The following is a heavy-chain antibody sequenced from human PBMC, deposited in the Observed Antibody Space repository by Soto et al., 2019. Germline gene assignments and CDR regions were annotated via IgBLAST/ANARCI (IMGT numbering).Heavy chain of an antibody. CDR2: IIPIFNRP. CDR3: ARQLNWNYYYYGMDV. D-gene: IGHD1-1*01. CDR1: GGTFSTYA. J-gene: IGHJ6*02. Sequence: QVQLVQSGAEVKKPGSSVKVSCKASGGTFSTYAINWVRQAPGQGLEWMGGIIPIFNRPNYAQKFQARLTIAADESSSTAYMELSSLRSEDTAVYYCARQLNWNYYYYGMDVWGQGTTVTVSS. V-gene: IGHV1-69*12.